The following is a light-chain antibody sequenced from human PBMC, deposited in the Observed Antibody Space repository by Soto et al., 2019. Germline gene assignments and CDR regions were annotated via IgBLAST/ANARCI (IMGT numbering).Light chain of an antibody. CDR2: GAS. V-gene: IGKV3-20*01. Sequence: EVVLTQSPGTLSLSPGESATLSCRASQSVSSSYLAWYQQKPGQAPRLLIYGASSRATGVPDRFSGSGSGTDFTLTISSLETEDFAVYYCQQYGSSPVTFGQGTKVDIK. CDR1: QSVSSSY. CDR3: QQYGSSPVT. J-gene: IGKJ1*01.